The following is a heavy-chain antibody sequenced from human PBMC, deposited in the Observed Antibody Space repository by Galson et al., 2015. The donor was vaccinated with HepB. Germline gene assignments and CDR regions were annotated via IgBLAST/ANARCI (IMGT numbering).Heavy chain of an antibody. CDR2: ISWDGGST. Sequence: SLRLSCAASGFTFDDYTMHWVRQAPGKGLEWVSPISWDGGSTYYADSVKGRFTISRDNSKNSLYLQMNSLRTEDTALYYCAKGREVRFLEWLLMDVWGKGTTVTVSS. CDR1: GFTFDDYT. D-gene: IGHD3-3*01. J-gene: IGHJ6*03. V-gene: IGHV3-43*01. CDR3: AKGREVRFLEWLLMDV.